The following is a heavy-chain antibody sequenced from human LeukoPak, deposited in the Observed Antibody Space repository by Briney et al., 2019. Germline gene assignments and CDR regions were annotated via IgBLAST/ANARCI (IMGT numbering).Heavy chain of an antibody. V-gene: IGHV3-74*01. CDR2: INSDGIST. CDR1: GFTFSNYW. J-gene: IGHJ4*02. Sequence: GGSLRLSCAASGFTFSNYWMHWVRQAPGKGLVWVSRINSDGISTGYADSVKGRFTVSRDNAKKTLYLQMNSLRAEDTAVYYCAREPDTAMAFDYWGQGTLVTVSS. CDR3: AREPDTAMAFDY. D-gene: IGHD5-18*01.